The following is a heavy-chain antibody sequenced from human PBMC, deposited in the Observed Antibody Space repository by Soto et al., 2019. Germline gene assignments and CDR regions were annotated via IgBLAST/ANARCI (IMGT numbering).Heavy chain of an antibody. D-gene: IGHD2-15*01. CDR2: ISDDGSNK. J-gene: IGHJ4*02. V-gene: IGHV3-30-3*01. CDR1: GFTFSSYA. Sequence: QVQLVESGGGVVQPGRSLRLSCAASGFTFSSYAMHWVRQAPGKGLEWVAVISDDGSNKYYADSVKGRFTISRDNSKNTLYLQMNSLRAEDTAVYYCARDRYCSGGRCYSEYFDYWGQGTLVTVSS. CDR3: ARDRYCSGGRCYSEYFDY.